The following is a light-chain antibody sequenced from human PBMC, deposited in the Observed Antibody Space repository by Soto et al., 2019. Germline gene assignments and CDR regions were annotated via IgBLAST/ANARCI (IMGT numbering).Light chain of an antibody. J-gene: IGKJ1*01. CDR2: GAS. Sequence: EIVLTQSPSTLSLSPGERGTLSCRASQSVSIKLAWYQQKPGQAPRLLIYGASNRATGIPDRFSGSGSGPDFTLTISRREPEDFAVYYCQLYDSSSWTFGQGTKVDIK. V-gene: IGKV3-20*01. CDR1: QSVSIK. CDR3: QLYDSSSWT.